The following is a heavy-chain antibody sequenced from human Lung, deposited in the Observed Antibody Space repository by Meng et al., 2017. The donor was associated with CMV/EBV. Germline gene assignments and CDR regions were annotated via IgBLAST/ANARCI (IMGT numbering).Heavy chain of an antibody. CDR3: AKDDCDITNCWQYYALYV. D-gene: IGHD1-1*01. J-gene: IGHJ6*02. CDR1: GFTFSSYS. V-gene: IGHV3-21*01. Sequence: GESLKISCAASGFTFSSYSMNWVRQAPGKGLEWVSSISSSGTYIYYADSVKGRFTISRDNAQNSLYLQMNSLRAEDTAVYYCAKDDCDITNCWQYYALYVWGQGTTVTVSS. CDR2: ISSSGTYI.